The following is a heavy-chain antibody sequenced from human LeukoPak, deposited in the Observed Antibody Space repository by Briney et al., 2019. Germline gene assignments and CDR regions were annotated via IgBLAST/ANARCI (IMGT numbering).Heavy chain of an antibody. CDR2: ISSSSSTI. J-gene: IGHJ6*03. D-gene: IGHD3-3*01. CDR3: AAWAYDFWSGHEGNYYYMDV. V-gene: IGHV3-48*01. CDR1: GFTFSSYS. Sequence: GGSLRLSCAASGFTFSSYSMNWVRQAPGKGLEWVSYISSSSSTIYYADSVKGRFTISRDNAKNSLYLQMNSLRAEDTAVYYCAAWAYDFWSGHEGNYYYMDVWGKGTTVTVSS.